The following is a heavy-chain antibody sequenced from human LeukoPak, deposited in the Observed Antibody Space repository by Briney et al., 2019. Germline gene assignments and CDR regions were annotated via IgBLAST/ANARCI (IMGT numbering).Heavy chain of an antibody. V-gene: IGHV4-39*07. CDR1: GGSISSSSYY. J-gene: IGHJ4*02. CDR2: INHSGST. D-gene: IGHD2-8*01. CDR3: ASGMVYAFVY. Sequence: PSETLSLTCTVSGGSISSSSYYWGWIRQPPGKGLEWIGEINHSGSTNYNPSLKSRVTISVDTSKNQFSLKLSSVTAADTAVYYCASGMVYAFVYWGQGTLVTVSS.